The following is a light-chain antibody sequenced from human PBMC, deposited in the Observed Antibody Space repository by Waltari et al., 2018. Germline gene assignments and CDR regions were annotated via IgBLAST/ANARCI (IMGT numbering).Light chain of an antibody. CDR1: TSDVGSYYL. Sequence: QSALTQPASVSGTPGQSITISCSGTTSDVGSYYLFSWYQQPPGEAPKLLICEVFKRPPDTSSRFSGAKSGSTASLTISGLQPEDEADYYCCSYAGRGTYVFGSGTKVTVL. CDR3: CSYAGRGTYV. V-gene: IGLV2-23*02. CDR2: EVF. J-gene: IGLJ1*01.